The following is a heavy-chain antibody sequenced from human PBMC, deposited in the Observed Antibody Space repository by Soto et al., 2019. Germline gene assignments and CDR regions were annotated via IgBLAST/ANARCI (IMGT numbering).Heavy chain of an antibody. CDR2: ISSSSSTI. CDR3: AREGGSLNRFDP. V-gene: IGHV3-48*01. CDR1: GFTFSSYR. J-gene: IGHJ5*02. Sequence: EVQLVESGGGLVQPGGSLRLSCAASGFTFSSYRMNWVRQAPGKGLEWVSYISSSSSTIYYADSVKGRFTIPRDYAKYSLYLQTHSLRAEDPAVYYGAREGGSLNRFDPWGQGTLVTVSS. D-gene: IGHD1-26*01.